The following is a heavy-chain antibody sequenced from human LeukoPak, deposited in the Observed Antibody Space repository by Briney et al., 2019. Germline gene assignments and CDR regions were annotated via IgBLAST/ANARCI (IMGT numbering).Heavy chain of an antibody. Sequence: GGSLRLSCAASGFTFTSYSMNWVRQAPGKGLEWVSYISSSSGTIYYADSVEGRFTISRDNTKNSLFLQMNSLRAEDTAVYYCARGWGADASFQHWGQGTLVTVSS. CDR1: GFTFTSYS. CDR2: ISSSSGTI. V-gene: IGHV3-48*04. CDR3: ARGWGADASFQH. D-gene: IGHD1-26*01. J-gene: IGHJ1*01.